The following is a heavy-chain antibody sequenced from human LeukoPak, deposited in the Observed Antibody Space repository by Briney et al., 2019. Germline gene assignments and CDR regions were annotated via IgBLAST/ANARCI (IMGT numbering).Heavy chain of an antibody. J-gene: IGHJ4*02. V-gene: IGHV3-23*01. CDR2: ISGSGGVP. Sequence: GGSLRLSCAASGFTFSSCAMSWVRQAPGKGLEWVSGISGSGGVPYYADSVEGRFTISRDNSENTMYVQMNSLRAEDTAVYYCAKSGYGSSWYYFDYWGQGTLVTVSS. CDR3: AKSGYGSSWYYFDY. CDR1: GFTFSSCA. D-gene: IGHD6-13*01.